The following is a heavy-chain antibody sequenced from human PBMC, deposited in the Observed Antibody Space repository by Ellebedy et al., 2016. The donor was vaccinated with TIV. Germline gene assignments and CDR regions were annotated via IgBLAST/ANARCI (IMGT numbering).Heavy chain of an antibody. CDR2: IIPIFGTA. CDR3: ARADIVVVPAAIVAGYMDV. V-gene: IGHV1-69*13. J-gene: IGHJ6*03. Sequence: SVKVSXXASGGTFSSYAISWVRQAPGQGLEWMGGIIPIFGTANYAQKFQGRVTITADESTSTAYMELSSLRSEDTAVYYCARADIVVVPAAIVAGYMDVWGKGTTVTVSS. D-gene: IGHD2-2*01. CDR1: GGTFSSYA.